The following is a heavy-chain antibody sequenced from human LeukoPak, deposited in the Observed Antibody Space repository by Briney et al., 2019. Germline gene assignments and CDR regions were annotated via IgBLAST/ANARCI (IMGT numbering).Heavy chain of an antibody. V-gene: IGHV3-30*04. J-gene: IGHJ4*02. CDR3: ARGRLYYHGPGSYEANY. D-gene: IGHD3-10*01. CDR2: ISYDGSNE. CDR1: GFTFTSYA. Sequence: PGRSLRLSCAASGFTFTSYAMHWVRQAPGKGLEWVAVISYDGSNEYYTDSVKGRFTISRDNSKNTLYLQMNSLRTDDTAVYFCARGRLYYHGPGSYEANYWGQGALVTVSS.